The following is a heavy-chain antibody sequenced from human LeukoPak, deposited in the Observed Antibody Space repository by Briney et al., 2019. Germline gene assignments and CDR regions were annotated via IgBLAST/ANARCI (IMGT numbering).Heavy chain of an antibody. CDR1: GFTFSSYE. D-gene: IGHD3-22*01. CDR3: AKDGGNYYDAGGSYLIRSYMDV. CDR2: ISSSGSTI. J-gene: IGHJ6*03. Sequence: PGGSLRLSCAASGFTFSSYEMNWVRQAPGQGLEWVSYISSSGSTIYYADSVKGRFTISRDNSKNTLYLQMNSLRAEDTAVYYCAKDGGNYYDAGGSYLIRSYMDVWGKGTTVTVSS. V-gene: IGHV3-48*03.